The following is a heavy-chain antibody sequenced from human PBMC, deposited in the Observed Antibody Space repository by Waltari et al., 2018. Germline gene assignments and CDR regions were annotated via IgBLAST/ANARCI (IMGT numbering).Heavy chain of an antibody. CDR1: GGSISSSSYY. V-gene: IGHV4-39*01. CDR3: ARLSKGIIAGNWYFDL. CDR2: IYYSGST. J-gene: IGHJ2*01. Sequence: QLQLQESGPGLVKPSETLSLTCTVSGGSISSSSYYWGWIRQPPGKGLEWIGSIYYSGSTYYNPSLKSRVTISGDTSKNQFSLKLSSVTAADTAVYYCARLSKGIIAGNWYFDLWGRGTLVTVSS. D-gene: IGHD1-26*01.